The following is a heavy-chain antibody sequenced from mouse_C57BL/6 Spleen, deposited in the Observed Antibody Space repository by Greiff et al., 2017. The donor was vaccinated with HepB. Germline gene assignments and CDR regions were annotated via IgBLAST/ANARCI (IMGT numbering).Heavy chain of an antibody. V-gene: IGHV1-80*01. D-gene: IGHD2-5*01. CDR2: IYPGDGDT. CDR3: ARSRRGSNYDAMDY. Sequence: VKLQESGAELVKPGASVKISCKASGYAFSSYWMNWVKQRPGKGLEWIGQIYPGDGDTNYNGKFKGKATLTADKSSSTAYMQLSSLTSEDSAVYFCARSRRGSNYDAMDYWGQGTSVTVSS. CDR1: GYAFSSYW. J-gene: IGHJ4*01.